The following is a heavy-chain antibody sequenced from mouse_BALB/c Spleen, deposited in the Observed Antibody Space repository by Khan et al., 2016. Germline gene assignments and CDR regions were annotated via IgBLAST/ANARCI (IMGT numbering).Heavy chain of an antibody. V-gene: IGHV10-1*02. Sequence: EVQLVESGGGLVQPTGSLKLSCAASGFTFKTYAMNWVRQAPGKGLEWIARIRSKSNNFATYYADSVKDRFTISRDDSQNMLSLQMNTLQTEDTAMYYCVRDAYYPYALDYWGQGTSVTVSS. J-gene: IGHJ4*01. CDR1: GFTFKTYA. D-gene: IGHD1-1*01. CDR3: VRDAYYPYALDY. CDR2: IRSKSNNFAT.